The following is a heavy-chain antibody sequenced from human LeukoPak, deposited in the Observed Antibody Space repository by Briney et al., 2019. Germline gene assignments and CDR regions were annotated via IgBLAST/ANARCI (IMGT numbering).Heavy chain of an antibody. CDR3: AKAHYDSSGYYPRFDY. Sequence: PGGSLRLSCAASRFTFDDYAMHWVRQAPGKGLEWVSGISWNSGSIGYADSVKGRFTISRDNAKNSLYLQMNSLRAEDTALYYCAKAHYDSSGYYPRFDYWGQGTLVTVSS. J-gene: IGHJ4*02. CDR2: ISWNSGSI. D-gene: IGHD3-22*01. V-gene: IGHV3-9*01. CDR1: RFTFDDYA.